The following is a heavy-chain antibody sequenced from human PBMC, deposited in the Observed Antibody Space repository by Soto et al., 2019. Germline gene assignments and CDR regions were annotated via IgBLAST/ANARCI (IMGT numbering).Heavy chain of an antibody. CDR3: AAVLSGEAAGTHESDS. J-gene: IGHJ4*02. CDR1: GFTFTSSA. Sequence: QMQLVQSGPEVKKPGTSVKVSCKASGFTFTSSAVQWVRQARGQRLEWIGWIVVGSGNTNYAQKFQERVTITRDMATSTAYMELSSLRSEDTAVYYCAAVLSGEAAGTHESDSWGQGTLVTVSS. CDR2: IVVGSGNT. V-gene: IGHV1-58*01. D-gene: IGHD6-13*01.